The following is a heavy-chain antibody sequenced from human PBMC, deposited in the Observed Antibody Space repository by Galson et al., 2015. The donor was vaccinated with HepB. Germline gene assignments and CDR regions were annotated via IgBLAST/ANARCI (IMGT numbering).Heavy chain of an antibody. V-gene: IGHV5-51*01. CDR3: ARAYGGNPLTFDY. CDR1: GYSFTTYW. CDR2: IYPVEPDT. Sequence: QSGAEMKKPGESLKISCKGSGYSFTTYWIGWVRQMPGKGLEWMGIIYPVEPDTRYSPSFQGQVTISADKSVSTAYLQWSSLKASDTAMYYCARAYGGNPLTFDYWGPGTLVTVSS. J-gene: IGHJ4*02. D-gene: IGHD4-23*01.